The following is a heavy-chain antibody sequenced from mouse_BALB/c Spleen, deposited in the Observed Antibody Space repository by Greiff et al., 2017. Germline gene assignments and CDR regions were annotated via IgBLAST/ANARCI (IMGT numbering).Heavy chain of an antibody. Sequence: EVKVVESGGGLVKPGGSLKLSCAASGFTFSSYAMSWVRQTPEKRLEWVASISSGGSTYYPDSVKGRFTISRDNARNILYLQMSSLRSEDTAMYYCARGVYYGYGYWGQGTTLTVSS. J-gene: IGHJ2*01. V-gene: IGHV5-6-5*01. CDR3: ARGVYYGYGY. D-gene: IGHD1-2*01. CDR1: GFTFSSYA. CDR2: ISSGGST.